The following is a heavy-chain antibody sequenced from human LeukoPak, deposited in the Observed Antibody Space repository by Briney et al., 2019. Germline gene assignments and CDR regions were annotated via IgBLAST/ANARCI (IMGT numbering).Heavy chain of an antibody. CDR1: GASTSSHY. CDR2: AHSTGST. Sequence: SETLSLTCTVSGASTSSHYWSWIRQPQPNGMEWNGFAHSTGSTNYSHSIESRVSLSVHTSKNQFSLNLNSVTAADTALYFCARLRGLYWVEEVKNYYHSMDVWGQGTTVTVSS. V-gene: IGHV4-59*08. CDR3: ARLRGLYWVEEVKNYYHSMDV. J-gene: IGHJ6*02. D-gene: IGHD3-10*01.